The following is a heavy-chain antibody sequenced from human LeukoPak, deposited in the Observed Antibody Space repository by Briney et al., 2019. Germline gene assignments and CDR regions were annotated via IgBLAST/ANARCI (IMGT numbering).Heavy chain of an antibody. V-gene: IGHV3-23*01. CDR2: IGNNGGGI. CDR1: GLPFTSYT. CDR3: AIDPNWETHN. J-gene: IGHJ4*02. Sequence: GGSLRLSCAASGLPFTSYTMYWVRQAPGKGLEWVSIIGNNGGGIHYADSVRGRFTISRDNSKNTLYLQMTNLRVDDTALYYCAIDPNWETHNWGQGVLVTVSS. D-gene: IGHD7-27*01.